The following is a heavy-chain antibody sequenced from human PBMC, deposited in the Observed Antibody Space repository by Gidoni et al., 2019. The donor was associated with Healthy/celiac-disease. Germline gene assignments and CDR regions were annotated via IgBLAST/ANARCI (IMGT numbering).Heavy chain of an antibody. J-gene: IGHJ4*02. CDR1: GFTFSYYY. Sequence: QVQLVESGGGLVKPGGSLRLSCAASGFTFSYYYMSWIRQAPGKGLEWVSYISSSSSYTNYADSVKGRFTISRDNAKNSLYLQMNSLRAEDTAVYYCARSSDRYSSGWYSVYWGQGTLVTVSS. V-gene: IGHV3-11*06. CDR2: ISSSSSYT. CDR3: ARSSDRYSSGWYSVY. D-gene: IGHD6-19*01.